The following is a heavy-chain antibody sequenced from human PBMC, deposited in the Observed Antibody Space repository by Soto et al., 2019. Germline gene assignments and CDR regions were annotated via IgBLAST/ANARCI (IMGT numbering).Heavy chain of an antibody. CDR3: AREQYNWKL. J-gene: IGHJ4*02. CDR2: VYHTGNT. V-gene: IGHV4-59*01. Sequence: SETLSLTCTVSGVSITPYYWTWIRHPPGKGLEWIGYVYHTGNTYYNPSLKSRVTISLDTSKNQVSLRLKSATAADTAVYYCAREQYNWKLWGQGTLVTVSS. D-gene: IGHD1-20*01. CDR1: GVSITPYY.